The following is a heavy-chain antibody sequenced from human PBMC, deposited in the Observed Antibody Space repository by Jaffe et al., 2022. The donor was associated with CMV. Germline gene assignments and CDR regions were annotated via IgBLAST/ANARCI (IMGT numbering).Heavy chain of an antibody. Sequence: EVQLMESGGGLVQPGGSLRLSCAASGFMFDLFWMGWVRQAPGKGLEWVAKIKGDGSEKDYVDSVKGRFTISRDNAQKSLYLELNSLRAEDTGVYYCAGLNVVVPLRTLMDVWGQGTTVAVSS. J-gene: IGHJ6*02. V-gene: IGHV3-7*01. CDR2: IKGDGSEK. CDR1: GFMFDLFW. CDR3: AGLNVVVPLRTLMDV. D-gene: IGHD2-2*01.